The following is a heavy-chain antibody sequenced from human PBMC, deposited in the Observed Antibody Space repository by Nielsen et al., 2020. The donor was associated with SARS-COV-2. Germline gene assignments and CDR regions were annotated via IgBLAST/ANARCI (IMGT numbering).Heavy chain of an antibody. D-gene: IGHD6-19*01. CDR3: ARRRSSGRYYFDY. V-gene: IGHV4-39*01. CDR2: TYYSGNT. Sequence: SETLSLTCTVSGGSISSRSYYWGWIRQPPGKGLEWIGSTYYSGNTYYNSSLKSRVTISVDTSKNQFSLQLSSVTAADTAVYYCARRRSSGRYYFDYWGQGTLDTVSS. J-gene: IGHJ4*02. CDR1: GGSISSRSYY.